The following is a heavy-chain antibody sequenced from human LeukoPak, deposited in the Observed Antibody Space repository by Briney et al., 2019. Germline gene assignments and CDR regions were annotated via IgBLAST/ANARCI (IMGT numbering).Heavy chain of an antibody. CDR2: ISAYNGNT. Sequence: ASVKVSCKASGYTFTSYGISWVRQAPGQGLEWTGWISAYNGNTNYAQKLQGRVTMTTDTSTSTAYMELRSLRSDDTAVYYCAREGRDGYNYGSSFDYWGQGTPVTVSS. CDR1: GYTFTSYG. CDR3: AREGRDGYNYGSSFDY. D-gene: IGHD5-12*01. J-gene: IGHJ4*02. V-gene: IGHV1-18*01.